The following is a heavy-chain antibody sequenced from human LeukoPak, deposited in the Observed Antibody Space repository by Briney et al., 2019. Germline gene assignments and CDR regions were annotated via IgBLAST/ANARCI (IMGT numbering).Heavy chain of an antibody. V-gene: IGHV3-23*01. D-gene: IGHD2-15*01. CDR3: ARDYCSGGSCYYAFDI. CDR2: ISGSGGST. J-gene: IGHJ3*02. Sequence: GGSLRLSCAASGFTFSSYAMSWVRQAPGKGLEWVSAISGSGGSTYYADSVKGRFTISRDNSKNTLYLQMNSLRAEDTAVYYCARDYCSGGSCYYAFDIWGQGTMVTVSS. CDR1: GFTFSSYA.